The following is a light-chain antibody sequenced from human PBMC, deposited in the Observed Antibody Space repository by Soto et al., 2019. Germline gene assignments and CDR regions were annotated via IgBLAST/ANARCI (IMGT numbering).Light chain of an antibody. CDR1: SSDVGASDY. J-gene: IGLJ3*02. Sequence: QSALTQPPSASGSPGQSVAISCTGTSSDVGASDYVSWYQQYSGKAPKLLLYDVNKRPAGVPDRFAGSKSGNTASLTVSALHDDDEADYYCLSHAGTIKVFGTGTKLTVL. CDR2: DVN. CDR3: LSHAGTIKV. V-gene: IGLV2-8*01.